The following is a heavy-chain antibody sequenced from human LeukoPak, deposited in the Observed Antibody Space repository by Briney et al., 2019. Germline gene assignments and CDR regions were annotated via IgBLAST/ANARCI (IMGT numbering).Heavy chain of an antibody. Sequence: ASVKVSCKASGGSFSSYAISWVRQAPGHGLEWMGGIIPIFGTANYAQKFQGRVTITADESTSTAYMELSSLRSEESAVYYCAREGVDFWSGYYGPPHSYYFDYWGQGTLVTVSS. J-gene: IGHJ4*02. CDR2: IIPIFGTA. D-gene: IGHD3-3*01. CDR1: GGSFSSYA. CDR3: AREGVDFWSGYYGPPHSYYFDY. V-gene: IGHV1-69*13.